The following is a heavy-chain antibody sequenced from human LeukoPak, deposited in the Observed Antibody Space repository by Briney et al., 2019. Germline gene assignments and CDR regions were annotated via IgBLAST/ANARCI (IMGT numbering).Heavy chain of an antibody. CDR3: ASGLLWSRPHQN. CDR1: GGPRTGYS. Sequence: PSETLSLTCSVYGGPRTGYSWSWIRQSPGKGLEWIGEITPSGSANYNPSLENRVTISVDKSRNQLSLKLASLTAADSAMYYCASGLLWSRPHQNWGQGTLVTVSS. CDR2: ITPSGSA. V-gene: IGHV4-34*01. J-gene: IGHJ4*02. D-gene: IGHD3-10*01.